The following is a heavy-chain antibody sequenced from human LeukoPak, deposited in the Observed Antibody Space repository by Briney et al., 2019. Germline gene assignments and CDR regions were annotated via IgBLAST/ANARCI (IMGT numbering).Heavy chain of an antibody. CDR3: ATAAAGPTPLDY. CDR2: INPNSGGT. V-gene: IGHV1-2*02. J-gene: IGHJ4*02. D-gene: IGHD6-13*01. Sequence: ASVKVSCKASGYTFTGYYMHWVRRAPGQGLEWMGWINPNSGGTNYAQKFQGRVTMTRDTSISTAYMELSRLRSDDTAVYYCATAAAGPTPLDYWGQGTLVTVSS. CDR1: GYTFTGYY.